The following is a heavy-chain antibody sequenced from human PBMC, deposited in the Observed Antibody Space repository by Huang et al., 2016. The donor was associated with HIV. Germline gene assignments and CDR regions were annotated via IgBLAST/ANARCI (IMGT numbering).Heavy chain of an antibody. CDR2: VCQSGDT. CDR3: ASQHIGAAATWF. V-gene: IGHV4-39*01. J-gene: IGHJ4*02. CDR1: GAFISSTNYY. D-gene: IGHD6-13*01. Sequence: QLQLQESGPGQVKPSETLSLTCTVSGAFISSTNYYRGWIRQSPGKGLEWVGSVCQSGDTHYNPSLKSRVTLSVDTSRNQFSLRLNSVTAADTAVYYCASQHIGAAATWFWGRGTQVAVSS.